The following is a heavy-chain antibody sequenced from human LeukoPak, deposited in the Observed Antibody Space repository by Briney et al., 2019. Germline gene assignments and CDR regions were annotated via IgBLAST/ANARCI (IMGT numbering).Heavy chain of an antibody. CDR1: GFTFSSYG. CDR3: ARGVERWLQLGGFDY. CDR2: ISSSSSYI. Sequence: GGSLRLSCAASGFTFSSYGMNWVRQAPGKGLEWVSSISSSSSYIYYADSVKGRFTISRDNAKNSLYLQMNSLRAEDTAVYYCARGVERWLQLGGFDYWGRGTLVTVSS. D-gene: IGHD5-24*01. V-gene: IGHV3-21*01. J-gene: IGHJ4*02.